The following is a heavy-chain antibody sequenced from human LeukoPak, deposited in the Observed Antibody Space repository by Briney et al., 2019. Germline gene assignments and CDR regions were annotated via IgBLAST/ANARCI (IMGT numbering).Heavy chain of an antibody. V-gene: IGHV4-38-2*02. J-gene: IGHJ4*02. Sequence: SETLSLTCTVSGYSISSGYYWGWIRQPPGKGLEWIGIIYHSGSTYSNPSLKSRVTISVDTSKNQFSLKLSSVTAADTAVYYCARISAQGPTIDYWGKVTLVTVSS. CDR2: IYHSGST. CDR3: ARISAQGPTIDY. D-gene: IGHD6-6*01. CDR1: GYSISSGYY.